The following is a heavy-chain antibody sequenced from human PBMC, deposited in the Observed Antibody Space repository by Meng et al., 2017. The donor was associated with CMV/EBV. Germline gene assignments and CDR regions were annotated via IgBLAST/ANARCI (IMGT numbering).Heavy chain of an antibody. J-gene: IGHJ4*02. CDR1: GFTFSSYS. D-gene: IGHD6-13*01. CDR2: ISSSSSYI. V-gene: IGHV3-21*01. CDR3: ARVPYSSSWYEPSPVY. Sequence: GGSLKISCAASGFTFSSYSMNWVRQAPGKGLEWVSSISSSSSYIYYADSVKGRFTISRDNAKNSLYLQMNSLRAEDTAVYYCARVPYSSSWYEPSPVYWGQGTLVTVSS.